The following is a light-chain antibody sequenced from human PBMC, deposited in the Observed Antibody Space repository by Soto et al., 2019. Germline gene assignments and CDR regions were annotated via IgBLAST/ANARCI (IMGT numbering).Light chain of an antibody. CDR1: STDVGDSNH. Sequence: QSVLTQPASVSGSPGQSITISCTGTSTDVGDSNHVSWYQHHPGEAPKLIIYEVSYRPSGVSNRFSGSKSAYTASLTISGLQAEDEADYYCNSQTTSGIRVFGTGTKVTVL. CDR3: NSQTTSGIRV. CDR2: EVS. V-gene: IGLV2-14*01. J-gene: IGLJ1*01.